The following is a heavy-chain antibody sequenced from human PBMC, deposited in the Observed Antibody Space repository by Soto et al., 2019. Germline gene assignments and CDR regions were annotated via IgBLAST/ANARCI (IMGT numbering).Heavy chain of an antibody. D-gene: IGHD2-8*01. CDR2: IKQDGSER. V-gene: IGHV3-7*05. CDR1: GFTFSDFW. Sequence: EVQLAESGGGLVQPGGSLRLSCAASGFTFSDFWVTWVRQAPGKGLEWVANIKQDGSERYYVDSVKGRFTISRDNAKNSLFLQMNSLRAEDTAVYYCARSEVYSFDFWGQGTLVTVSS. J-gene: IGHJ4*02. CDR3: ARSEVYSFDF.